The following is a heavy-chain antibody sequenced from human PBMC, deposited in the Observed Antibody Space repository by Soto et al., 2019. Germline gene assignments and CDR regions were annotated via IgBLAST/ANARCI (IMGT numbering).Heavy chain of an antibody. CDR3: ARDLLPTVAGTDGVGDY. J-gene: IGHJ4*02. CDR2: IWYDGSNK. V-gene: IGHV3-33*01. Sequence: GGSLRLSCAASGFTFSSYGMHWVRQAPGKGLEWVAVIWYDGSNKYYADSVKGRFTISRDNSKNTLYLQMNSLRAEDTAVYYCARDLLPTVAGTDGVGDYWGQGTLVTVSS. D-gene: IGHD6-19*01. CDR1: GFTFSSYG.